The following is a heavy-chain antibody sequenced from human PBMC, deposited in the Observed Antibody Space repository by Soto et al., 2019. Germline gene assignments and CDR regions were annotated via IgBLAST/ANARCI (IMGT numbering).Heavy chain of an antibody. J-gene: IGHJ4*02. Sequence: AASGKVSCKASGYTFTSYGISWVRQAPGQRLEWMGWINAGNGNTKYSQKFQGRVTFTRDTSANTAYMELSSLISEDTAVYYCARPKDYDDCLDLWGQGTLVTVSA. CDR3: ARPKDYDDCLDL. D-gene: IGHD3-22*01. CDR1: GYTFTSYG. CDR2: INAGNGNT. V-gene: IGHV1-3*01.